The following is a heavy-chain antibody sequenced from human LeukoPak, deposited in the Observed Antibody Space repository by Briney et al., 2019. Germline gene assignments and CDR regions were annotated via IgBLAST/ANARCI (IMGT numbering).Heavy chain of an antibody. Sequence: GGSLRLSCGASGFAFSRSSMTWVRQAPWKGPEWVSSVSGSDNSPHYADSVKGRFTISRDNSKNTLYLEMNSLRVEDTAVYYCAKGQVPAAMVSFDYWGQGTLVTVSS. J-gene: IGHJ4*02. CDR3: AKGQVPAAMVSFDY. D-gene: IGHD2-2*01. V-gene: IGHV3-23*01. CDR1: GFAFSRSS. CDR2: VSGSDNSP.